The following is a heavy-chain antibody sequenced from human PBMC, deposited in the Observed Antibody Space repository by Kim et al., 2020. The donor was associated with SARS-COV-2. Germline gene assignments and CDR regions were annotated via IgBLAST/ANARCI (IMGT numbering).Heavy chain of an antibody. D-gene: IGHD3-10*01. V-gene: IGHV4-4*02. CDR2: IYHSGST. CDR3: ASSGVGELSAYFDY. Sequence: SETLSLTCAVSGGSISSSNWWSWVRQPPGKGLEWIGEIYHSGSTNYNPSLKSRVTISVDKSKNQFSLKLSSVTAADTAVYYCASSGVGELSAYFDYWGQGTLVTVSS. CDR1: GGSISSSNW. J-gene: IGHJ4*02.